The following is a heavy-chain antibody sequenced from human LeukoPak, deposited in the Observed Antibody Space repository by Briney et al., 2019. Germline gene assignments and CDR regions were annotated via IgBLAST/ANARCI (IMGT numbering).Heavy chain of an antibody. CDR3: AKDGGGSLEWLPPMDV. V-gene: IGHV3-23*01. Sequence: PGGSLRLSCAASGFTFSSHAMGWVRQAPGKGLEWVSSIIANGGSTYYGDSVKGRFTISRDNSKNTLYLQMNSLRAEDTAVYYCAKDGGGSLEWLPPMDVWGQGTMVTVS. J-gene: IGHJ6*02. CDR1: GFTFSSHA. D-gene: IGHD3-3*01. CDR2: IIANGGST.